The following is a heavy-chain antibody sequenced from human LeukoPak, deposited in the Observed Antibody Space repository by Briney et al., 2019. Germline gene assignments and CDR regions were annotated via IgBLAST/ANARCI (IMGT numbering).Heavy chain of an antibody. Sequence: PSETLSLTCAVYGGSFSGYYWSWIRQPPGKGLEWIGEINHSGSTNYNPSLKSRVTISVDTSKNQFSLKLSSVTAADTAVYYCARGPVLMYSSGWYPFSKHWFDPWGQGTLVTVST. J-gene: IGHJ5*02. CDR1: GGSFSGYY. CDR2: INHSGST. V-gene: IGHV4-34*01. D-gene: IGHD6-19*01. CDR3: ARGPVLMYSSGWYPFSKHWFDP.